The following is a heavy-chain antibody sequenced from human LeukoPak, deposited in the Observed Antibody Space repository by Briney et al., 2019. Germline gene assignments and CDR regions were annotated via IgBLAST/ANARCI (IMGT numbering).Heavy chain of an antibody. CDR3: ARDVGVYCSSTSCSDH. J-gene: IGHJ4*02. Sequence: ASVKVSCKASGYTFTGYYMHWVRQAPGQGLEWMGWINPNSGGTNYAQKFQGRVTMTRDTSISTAYMELSRLRSDDTAVYYCARDVGVYCSSTSCSDHWGQRTLVTVSS. V-gene: IGHV1-2*02. CDR2: INPNSGGT. CDR1: GYTFTGYY. D-gene: IGHD2-2*01.